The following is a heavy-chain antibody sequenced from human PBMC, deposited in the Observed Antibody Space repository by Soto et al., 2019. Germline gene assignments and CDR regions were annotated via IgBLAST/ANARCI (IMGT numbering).Heavy chain of an antibody. V-gene: IGHV3-21*01. D-gene: IGHD6-6*01. CDR2: ISSSSSYI. Sequence: EVQLVESGGGLVKPGGSLRLSCAASGFTFSSYSMNWVRQAPGKGLEWVSSISSSSSYIYYADSVKGRFTISRDNAKNSLYLQMNSLRAEDTAVYYCAREWEGSSSPYYYYYGMDVWGQGTTVTVSS. CDR3: AREWEGSSSPYYYYYGMDV. CDR1: GFTFSSYS. J-gene: IGHJ6*02.